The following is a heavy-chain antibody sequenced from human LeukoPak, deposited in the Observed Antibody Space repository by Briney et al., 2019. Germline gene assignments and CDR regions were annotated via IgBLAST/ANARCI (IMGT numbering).Heavy chain of an antibody. V-gene: IGHV3-21*01. J-gene: IGHJ6*03. CDR2: ISSSSSYI. CDR1: GFTFSTYT. D-gene: IGHD3-10*02. Sequence: GGSLRLSCVASGFTFSTYTMVWVRQAPGKGLEWVSSISSSSSYIFNADSVKGRFSISRDNAKNSLFLQMNTLSAEDTAFYYCAKEELRRITMWGYMDVWGKGTTVTISS. CDR3: AKEELRRITMWGYMDV.